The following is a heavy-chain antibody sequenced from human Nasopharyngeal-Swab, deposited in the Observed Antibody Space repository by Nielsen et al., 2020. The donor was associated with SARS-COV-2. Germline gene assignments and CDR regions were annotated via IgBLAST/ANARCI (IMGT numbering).Heavy chain of an antibody. D-gene: IGHD3-22*01. Sequence: SLKISCAASGFTFDDYAMHWVRQAPGKGLEWVSGISWNSGSIGYADSVKGRFTISRDNAKNSLYLQMNSLRAEDTAVYYCASRRSPTYYDSSAIYYYYGMDVWGQGTTVTVSS. J-gene: IGHJ6*02. CDR3: ASRRSPTYYDSSAIYYYYGMDV. CDR2: ISWNSGSI. V-gene: IGHV3-9*01. CDR1: GFTFDDYA.